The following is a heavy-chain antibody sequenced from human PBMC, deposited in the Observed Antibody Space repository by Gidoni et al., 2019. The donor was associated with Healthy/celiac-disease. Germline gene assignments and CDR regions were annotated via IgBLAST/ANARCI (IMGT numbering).Heavy chain of an antibody. D-gene: IGHD6-13*01. CDR1: GFTFSSYG. Sequence: QVQLVESGGGVVQPGRSLRLSCAASGFTFSSYGMPWVRQAPGKGLEWVAVISYDGSNKYYADSVKGRFTISRDNSKNTLYLQMNSLRAEDTAVYYCLYPHVPKNSSSWYALRGDLHYWGQGTLVTVSS. J-gene: IGHJ4*02. CDR3: LYPHVPKNSSSWYALRGDLHY. V-gene: IGHV3-30*03. CDR2: ISYDGSNK.